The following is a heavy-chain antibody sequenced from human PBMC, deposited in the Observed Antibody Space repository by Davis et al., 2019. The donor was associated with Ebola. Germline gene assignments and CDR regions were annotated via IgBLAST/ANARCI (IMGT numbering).Heavy chain of an antibody. CDR1: GGSISSGGYY. Sequence: MPSETLSLTCTVSGGSISSGGYYWSWIRQPPGKGLEWIGYIYYSGSTSYNPSLKSRVTISTDTSKNQFSLKLTSVTAADTAVYYCARGGAQTYHYGSGKYSFVYYFDYWGQGILVTVSS. CDR3: ARGGAQTYHYGSGKYSFVYYFDY. CDR2: IYYSGST. J-gene: IGHJ4*02. D-gene: IGHD3-10*01. V-gene: IGHV4-30-4*08.